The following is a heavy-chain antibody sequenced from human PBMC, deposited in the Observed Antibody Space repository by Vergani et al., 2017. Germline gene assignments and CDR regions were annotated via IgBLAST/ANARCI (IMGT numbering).Heavy chain of an antibody. Sequence: EVQLVESGGGLVKPGGSLRLSCAASGFTFSNAWMSWVRQAPGKGLEWVGRIKSKTDGGTTDYAAPVKGRFTISRDDSKNTLYLQMNSLKTEDTAVYYCHCSGGSCYARDYYYYYMDVWGKGTTVTVSS. CDR2: IKSKTDGGTT. J-gene: IGHJ6*03. V-gene: IGHV3-15*01. CDR1: GFTFSNAW. D-gene: IGHD2-15*01. CDR3: HCSGGSCYARDYYYYYMDV.